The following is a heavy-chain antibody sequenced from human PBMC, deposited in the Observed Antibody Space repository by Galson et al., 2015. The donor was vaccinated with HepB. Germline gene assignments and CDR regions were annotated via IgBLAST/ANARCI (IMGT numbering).Heavy chain of an antibody. V-gene: IGHV3-30-3*01. CDR2: ISWDGSKT. D-gene: IGHD2-21*02. J-gene: IGHJ4*02. CDR3: VRDHAPAHIGGGDCYSAGY. CDR1: GFTLRDYA. Sequence: SLRLSCAASGFTLRDYAMHWVRQAPGKGLEWVAFISWDGSKTFYGDSVRGRFTISRDNSKNMLYLEMNSLRGEDTAVFYCVRDHAPAHIGGGDCYSAGYWGQGALVTVSS.